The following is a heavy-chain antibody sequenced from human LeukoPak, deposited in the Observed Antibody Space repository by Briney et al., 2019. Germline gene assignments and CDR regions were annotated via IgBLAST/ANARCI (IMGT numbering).Heavy chain of an antibody. J-gene: IGHJ4*02. CDR2: ISSSSSTI. CDR3: ARSYDYGSYLVDY. D-gene: IGHD4-17*01. V-gene: IGHV3-48*02. CDR1: GSTFSSYS. Sequence: GGSLRLSCAASGSTFSSYSMNWVRQAPGKGLEWVPYISSSSSTIYYADSVKGRFTISRDNAKNSLYLQMNSLRDEDTAVYYCARSYDYGSYLVDYWGQGTLVTVSS.